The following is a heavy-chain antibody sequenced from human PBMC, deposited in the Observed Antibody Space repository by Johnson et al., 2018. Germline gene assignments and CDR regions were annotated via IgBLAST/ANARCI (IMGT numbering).Heavy chain of an antibody. CDR2: IKTKADGGPT. J-gene: IGHJ6*04. D-gene: IGHD2-15*01. Sequence: VQLVESGGGLVKPGGSLRLSCAASGFTFNNAWMNWIRQAPGKGLEWVGRIKTKADGGPTHYAAPVKGRFTVSRDDSENTLYLQMNSLKTEDTAVYYCTTDLCSGSSCLDVWGKGTTVIVSS. CDR1: GFTFNNAW. V-gene: IGHV3-15*07. CDR3: TTDLCSGSSCLDV.